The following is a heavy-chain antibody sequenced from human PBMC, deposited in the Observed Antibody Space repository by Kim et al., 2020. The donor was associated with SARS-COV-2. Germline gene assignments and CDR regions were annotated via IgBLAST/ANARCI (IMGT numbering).Heavy chain of an antibody. CDR2: IIPIFGTA. J-gene: IGHJ6*02. D-gene: IGHD6-13*01. V-gene: IGHV1-69*13. CDR3: ARASLQQLVLYYYGMDV. Sequence: SVKVSCKASGGTFSSFAISWVRQAPGQGLEWMGGIIPIFGTANYAQKFQGRVTITADESTSTAYMELSSLRSEDTAVYYCARASLQQLVLYYYGMDVWGQGTTVTVSS. CDR1: GGTFSSFA.